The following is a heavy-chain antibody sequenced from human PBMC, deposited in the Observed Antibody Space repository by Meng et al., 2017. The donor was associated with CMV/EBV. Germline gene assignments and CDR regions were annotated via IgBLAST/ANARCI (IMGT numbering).Heavy chain of an antibody. J-gene: IGHJ4*02. D-gene: IGHD6-6*01. Sequence: ASVKVSCKASGYTFTSCYMHWVRQAPGQGLEWMGIINPSGGSTSYAQKFQGRVTMTRDTSMSTVYMELSSLRSEDTAVYYCARFPYSSSLGIYYFDYWGQGTLVTVSS. V-gene: IGHV1-46*01. CDR3: ARFPYSSSLGIYYFDY. CDR1: GYTFTSCY. CDR2: INPSGGST.